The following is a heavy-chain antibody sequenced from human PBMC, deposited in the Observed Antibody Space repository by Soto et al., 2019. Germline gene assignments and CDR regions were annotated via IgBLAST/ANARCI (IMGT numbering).Heavy chain of an antibody. Sequence: QVQLVQSGAEVKKPGASVKVSCKASGYTFTSYGISWVRQAPGQGLEWRGWISADNGNTNYAQKRQGRFTTTTATSPSTAYMEVRSLRADDTAVYYCARTYSPFDYGVQGTLVTVSS. D-gene: IGHD6-13*01. CDR2: ISADNGNT. V-gene: IGHV1-18*01. J-gene: IGHJ4*02. CDR1: GYTFTSYG. CDR3: ARTYSPFDY.